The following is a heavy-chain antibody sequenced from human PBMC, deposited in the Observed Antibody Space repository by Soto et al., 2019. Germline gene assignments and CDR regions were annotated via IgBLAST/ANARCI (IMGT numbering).Heavy chain of an antibody. CDR2: ISAYNGNT. V-gene: IGHV1-18*04. J-gene: IGHJ4*02. CDR3: AICLGSGGSCSVGF. CDR1: GYTFTSYG. Sequence: ASVKVSCKASGYTFTSYGISWVRQAPGQGLEWMGWISAYNGNTNYAQKLQGRVTMTTDTSTSTAYMELRSLRSDDTAVYYCAICLGSGGSCSVGFCGPGTLVTVST. D-gene: IGHD2-15*01.